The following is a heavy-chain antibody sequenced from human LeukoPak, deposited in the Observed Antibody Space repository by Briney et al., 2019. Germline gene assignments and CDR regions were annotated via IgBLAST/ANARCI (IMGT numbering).Heavy chain of an antibody. CDR1: GFTFDDYA. CDR3: AKDLGKGGYSHYYFDY. CDR2: ISWNSGSI. V-gene: IGHV3-9*01. J-gene: IGHJ4*02. D-gene: IGHD3-22*01. Sequence: PGRSLRLSCAASGFTFDDYAMPWVRQAPGKGLEWVSGISWNSGSIGYADSVKGRFTISRDNAKNSLYLQMNSLRAEDTALYYCAKDLGKGGYSHYYFDYWGQGTLVTVSS.